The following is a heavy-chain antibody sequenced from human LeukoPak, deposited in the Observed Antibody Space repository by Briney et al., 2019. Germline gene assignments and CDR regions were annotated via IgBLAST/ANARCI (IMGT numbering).Heavy chain of an antibody. V-gene: IGHV3-53*01. CDR2: IYSGGST. D-gene: IGHD3-16*01. J-gene: IGHJ4*02. CDR1: GFTVSSNY. Sequence: GGSLRLSCAASGFTVSSNYMSWVRQAPGKGLEWVSVIYSGGSTYYADSVKGRFTISRDNSKNTLYLQMNSLRAEDTAVYYCAVGESPTIIFDYWGQGTLVTVSS. CDR3: AVGESPTIIFDY.